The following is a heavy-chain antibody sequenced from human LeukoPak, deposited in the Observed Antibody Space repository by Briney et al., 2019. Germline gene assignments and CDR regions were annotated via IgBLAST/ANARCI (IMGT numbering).Heavy chain of an antibody. CDR2: IYYSGST. Sequence: RPSETLSLTCTVSGGSISSSSYYWGWIRQPPGKGLEWIGSIYYSGSTYYNPSLKSRVTISVDTSKNQFSLKLSSVTAADTAVYCCARLLAAAADYWGQGTLVTVSS. D-gene: IGHD6-13*01. CDR1: GGSISSSSYY. V-gene: IGHV4-39*01. CDR3: ARLLAAAADY. J-gene: IGHJ4*02.